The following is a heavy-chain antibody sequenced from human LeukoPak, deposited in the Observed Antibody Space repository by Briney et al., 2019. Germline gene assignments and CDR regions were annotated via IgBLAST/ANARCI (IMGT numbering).Heavy chain of an antibody. CDR3: ARYPVINPTYYYYYYGMDV. V-gene: IGHV1-8*01. CDR2: MNPNSGNT. D-gene: IGHD2/OR15-2a*01. Sequence: ASVKVSCKASGYTFTSYDINWVRQATGQGLEWMGWMNPNSGNTGYAQKFQGRVTMTRNTSISTAYMELSSLRSEDTAVYYCARYPVINPTYYYYYYGMDVWGQGTTVTVSS. CDR1: GYTFTSYD. J-gene: IGHJ6*02.